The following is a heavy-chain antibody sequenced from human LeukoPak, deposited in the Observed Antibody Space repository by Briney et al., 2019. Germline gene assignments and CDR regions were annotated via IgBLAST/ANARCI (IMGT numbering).Heavy chain of an antibody. J-gene: IGHJ4*02. CDR1: GGSISSYY. CDR2: IYYSGST. D-gene: IGHD6-19*01. V-gene: IGHV4-59*08. CDR3: ARHSTAQWLVPYFDY. Sequence: SETLSLTCTVSGGSISSYYWSWIRQPPGKGLEWIGYIYYSGSTNYNPSLKSRVTISVDTSKNQFSLKLSSVTAADTAVYYCARHSTAQWLVPYFDYWGQGTLVTVSS.